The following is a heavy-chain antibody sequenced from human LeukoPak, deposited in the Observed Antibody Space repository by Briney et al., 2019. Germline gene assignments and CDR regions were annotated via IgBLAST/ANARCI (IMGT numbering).Heavy chain of an antibody. CDR3: ARSTGSTMFIDY. J-gene: IGHJ4*02. CDR2: IYYSGST. Sequence: SETLSLTCTVSGGSISSGDYYWSWIRQPPGTGLEWLGYIYYSGSTYYNPSLKSRLTISVDTSKNQLFLKLSSVTTADTAVYYCARSTGSTMFIDYWGQGTLVTVSS. V-gene: IGHV4-30-4*02. D-gene: IGHD3-10*02. CDR1: GGSISSGDYY.